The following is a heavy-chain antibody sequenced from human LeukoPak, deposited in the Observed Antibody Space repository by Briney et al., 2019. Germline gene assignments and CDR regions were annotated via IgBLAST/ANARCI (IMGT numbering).Heavy chain of an antibody. CDR1: GPTVTNFW. J-gene: IGHJ4*02. CDR3: ARQEVSSSLVNY. CDR2: IFPGDSET. Sequence: GESLKISCQVSGPTVTNFWITWVRQMPGKGLEWMGTIFPGDSETRYSPSLQGQVTISVDKDSRTAFLQWTSLRASDTAMYYCARQEVSSSLVNYWGQGTLVTVSS. V-gene: IGHV5-51*01. D-gene: IGHD6-13*01.